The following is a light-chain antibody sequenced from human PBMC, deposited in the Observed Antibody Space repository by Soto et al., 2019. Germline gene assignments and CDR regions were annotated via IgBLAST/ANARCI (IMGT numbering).Light chain of an antibody. CDR3: QVWDSSSDPGV. CDR1: NIGSKS. Sequence: SYELTQPPSVSVAPGKTARITCGGNNIGSKSVHWYQQKPGQAPVLVIYYDSDRPSWIPERFSGSNSGNTATLTISRVEAGDEADYYCQVWDSSSDPGVFGGGTKLTVL. J-gene: IGLJ2*01. V-gene: IGLV3-21*04. CDR2: YDS.